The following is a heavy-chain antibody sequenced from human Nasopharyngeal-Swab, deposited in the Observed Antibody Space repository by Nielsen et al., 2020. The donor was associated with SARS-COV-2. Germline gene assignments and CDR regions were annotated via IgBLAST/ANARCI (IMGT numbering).Heavy chain of an antibody. CDR1: GFTFSSYS. CDR2: ISSSSSTI. J-gene: IGHJ6*02. CDR3: ARDPWAGDHVRRGGMDV. Sequence: GESLKISCAASGFTFSSYSMNWVRQAPGKGLEWVSYISSSSSTIYYADSVKGRFTISRDNAKNSLYLQMNSLRDEDTAVYYCARDPWAGDHVRRGGMDVWGQGTTVTVSS. V-gene: IGHV3-48*02. D-gene: IGHD4-17*01.